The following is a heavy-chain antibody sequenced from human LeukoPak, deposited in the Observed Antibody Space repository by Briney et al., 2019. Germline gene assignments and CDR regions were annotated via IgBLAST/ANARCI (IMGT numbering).Heavy chain of an antibody. J-gene: IGHJ4*02. CDR1: GYTFTSYG. CDR3: ARAFSPTYYYDSSGYYLDY. CDR2: ISAYNGNT. Sequence: ASVKVSCKAPGYTFTSYGISWVRQAPGQGLEWMGWISAYNGNTNYAQKLQGRVTMTTDTSTSTAYMELRSLRSDDTAVYYCARAFSPTYYYDSSGYYLDYWGQGTLVTVSS. D-gene: IGHD3-22*01. V-gene: IGHV1-18*01.